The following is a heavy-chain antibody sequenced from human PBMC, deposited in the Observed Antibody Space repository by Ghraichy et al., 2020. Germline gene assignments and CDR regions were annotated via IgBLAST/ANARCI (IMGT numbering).Heavy chain of an antibody. J-gene: IGHJ5*02. V-gene: IGHV4-34*01. Sequence: SETLSLTCAVYGGSFSDYDWTWIRQPPGKGLEWIGEINDSGSIDYNASLKSRVSISLDTSKNQFSLKLSSVTAADTAGYFCARVVFSNNWTPVHWFDPWGQRTLVIVSS. D-gene: IGHD1-1*01. CDR1: GGSFSDYD. CDR3: ARVVFSNNWTPVHWFDP. CDR2: INDSGSI.